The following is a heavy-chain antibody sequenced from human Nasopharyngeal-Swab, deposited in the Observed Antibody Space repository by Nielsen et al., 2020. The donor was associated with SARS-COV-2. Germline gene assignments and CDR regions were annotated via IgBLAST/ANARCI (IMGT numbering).Heavy chain of an antibody. D-gene: IGHD6-19*01. CDR2: ISSSGSTI. V-gene: IGHV3-48*03. Sequence: GESLKISCAASGFTFSSYEMNWVRPAPGKGLEWVSYISSSGSTIYYADSVKGRFTISRDNAKNSLYLQMNSLRAEDTAVYYCARDQGRYSSGWYLDYWGQGTLVTVSS. J-gene: IGHJ4*02. CDR3: ARDQGRYSSGWYLDY. CDR1: GFTFSSYE.